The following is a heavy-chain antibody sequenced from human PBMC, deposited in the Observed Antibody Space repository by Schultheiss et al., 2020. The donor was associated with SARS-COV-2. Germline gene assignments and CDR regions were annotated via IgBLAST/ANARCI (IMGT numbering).Heavy chain of an antibody. Sequence: GGSLRLSCAASGFTFSSYAMSWVRQAPGKGLEWVAVISYDGSNKYYADSVKGRFTISRDNAKNSLYLQMNSLRAEDTAVYYCVKGAVAGRVAYYGMDVWGQGTTVTVSS. CDR2: ISYDGSNK. CDR1: GFTFSSYA. D-gene: IGHD6-19*01. V-gene: IGHV3-30-3*01. J-gene: IGHJ6*02. CDR3: VKGAVAGRVAYYGMDV.